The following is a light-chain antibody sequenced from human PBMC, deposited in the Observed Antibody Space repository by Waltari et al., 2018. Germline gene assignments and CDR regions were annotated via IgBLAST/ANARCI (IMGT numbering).Light chain of an antibody. J-gene: IGKJ4*01. CDR3: QQYDDFPLT. CDR1: QDISNN. CDR2: YAS. Sequence: DIQMTQSPSSLSASVGDRVTITCQASQDISNNLNWYQQKPGKAPKLLISYASTLERGVPLRFSGSGSGTSFTFIISSLQPEDIAIYFCQQYDDFPLTFGGGTKIE. V-gene: IGKV1-33*01.